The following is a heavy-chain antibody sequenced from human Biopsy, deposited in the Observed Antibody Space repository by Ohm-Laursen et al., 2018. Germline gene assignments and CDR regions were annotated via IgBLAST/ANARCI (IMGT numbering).Heavy chain of an antibody. CDR2: IVPILGHL. CDR3: AADADGYYTEFDY. J-gene: IGHJ4*02. CDR1: GGTFSSYS. V-gene: IGHV1-69*04. D-gene: IGHD3-3*01. Sequence: ASVKVSCKASGGTFSSYSISWVRQAPGQGLEWVGRIVPILGHLNYAQRFQGRVSITADKSTTYVYMELSSLTSGDTAVYYCAADADGYYTEFDYWGPGTLVTVSS.